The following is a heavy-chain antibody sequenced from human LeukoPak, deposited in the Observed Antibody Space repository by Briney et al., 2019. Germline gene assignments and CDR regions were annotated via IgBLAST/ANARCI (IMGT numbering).Heavy chain of an antibody. CDR1: GYTFTNYY. D-gene: IGHD6-19*01. Sequence: ASVKVSCKASGYTFTNYYMHWVRQAPGQGLEWMGIINPGDGGATYAQNFQGRVTMTRDTSTSTVYMELSSLRSVDTAVYYRARVGDSSGWFFDYWGQGTLVTVSS. CDR3: ARVGDSSGWFFDY. CDR2: INPGDGGA. V-gene: IGHV1-46*01. J-gene: IGHJ4*02.